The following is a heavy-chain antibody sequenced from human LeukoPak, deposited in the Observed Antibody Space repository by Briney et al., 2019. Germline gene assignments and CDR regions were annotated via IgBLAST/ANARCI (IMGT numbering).Heavy chain of an antibody. D-gene: IGHD4-17*01. J-gene: IGHJ3*02. V-gene: IGHV3-64*04. CDR2: ISSDGDGT. Sequence: GGSLRLSCSASGFTFHNYAMHWVRQAPGKGLEYVSAISSDGDGTYYADSVKGRFTISRDNSKYTLFLQMTSLRDEDTAVYYCARSTRYGDYARNAFDIWGQGTMVTVSS. CDR1: GFTFHNYA. CDR3: ARSTRYGDYARNAFDI.